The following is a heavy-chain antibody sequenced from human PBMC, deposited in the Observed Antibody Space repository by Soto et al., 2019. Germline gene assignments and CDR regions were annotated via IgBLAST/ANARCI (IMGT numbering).Heavy chain of an antibody. Sequence: GESLKIACKGSGYSFTTYWIGWVRQMPGKGLEWMGIIYPGDSDTRYSPSFQGQVTISADKSISTAYLQWSSLKASDTAMYFCARKRDGYNSYYFDYWGQGTLVTVSS. D-gene: IGHD5-12*01. CDR2: IYPGDSDT. J-gene: IGHJ4*02. CDR1: GYSFTTYW. V-gene: IGHV5-51*01. CDR3: ARKRDGYNSYYFDY.